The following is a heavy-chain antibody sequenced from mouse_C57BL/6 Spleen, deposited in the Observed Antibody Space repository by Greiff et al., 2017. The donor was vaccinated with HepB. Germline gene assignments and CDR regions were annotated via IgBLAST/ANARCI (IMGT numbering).Heavy chain of an antibody. CDR2: IDPSDSYT. D-gene: IGHD2-4*01. V-gene: IGHV1-69*01. J-gene: IGHJ4*01. CDR3: ARWAYDDYDGAMDY. CDR1: GYTFTSYW. Sequence: QVQLQQPGAELVMPGASVKLSCKASGYTFTSYWMHWVKQRPGQGLEWIGEIDPSDSYTNYNQKFKGKSTLTVDKSSSTAYMQLSSLTSEDSAVYYCARWAYDDYDGAMDYWGQGTSVTVSS.